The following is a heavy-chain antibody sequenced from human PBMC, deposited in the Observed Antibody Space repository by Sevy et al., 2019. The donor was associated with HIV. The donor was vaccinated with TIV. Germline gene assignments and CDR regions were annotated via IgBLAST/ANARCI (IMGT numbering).Heavy chain of an antibody. V-gene: IGHV3-30*18. CDR3: AKGPAYCGGDCYSEFFDY. D-gene: IGHD2-21*02. J-gene: IGHJ4*02. CDR1: GFTFSSYG. CDR2: ISYDGSNK. Sequence: GGSLRLSCAASGFTFSSYGMHWVRQAPGKGLERVAVISYDGSNKYYSDSVKGRFTTSRDNSKNMLYLQRNSLRAEATAVYYCAKGPAYCGGDCYSEFFDYWGQGTLVTVSS.